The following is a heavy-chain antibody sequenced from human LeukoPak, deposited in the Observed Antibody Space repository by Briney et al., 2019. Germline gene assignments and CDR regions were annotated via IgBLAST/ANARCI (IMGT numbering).Heavy chain of an antibody. CDR1: GFTFSDCY. J-gene: IGHJ4*02. CDR2: ISSSGSTI. CDR3: ARELTVWTKIDY. V-gene: IGHV3-11*01. Sequence: GGSLRLSCAASGFTFSDCYMSWIRQAPGKGLEWVSYISSSGSTIYYADSVKGRFTISRDNAKNSLYLQMNSPRAEDTAVYYCARELTVWTKIDYWGQGTLVTVSS. D-gene: IGHD1-1*01.